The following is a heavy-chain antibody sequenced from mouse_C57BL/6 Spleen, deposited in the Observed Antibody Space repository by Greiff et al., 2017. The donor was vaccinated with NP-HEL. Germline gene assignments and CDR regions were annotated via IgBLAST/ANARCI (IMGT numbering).Heavy chain of an antibody. CDR1: GYSFTGYF. Sequence: EVQLQQSGPELVKPGDSVKISCKASGYSFTGYFMNWVMQSHGKSLEWIGRINPYNGDTFYNQKFKGKATLTVDKSSSTAHMELRSLTSEDSAVYYCAREDDYGSPVDVWGTGTTVTVSS. D-gene: IGHD1-1*01. CDR2: INPYNGDT. CDR3: AREDDYGSPVDV. V-gene: IGHV1-20*01. J-gene: IGHJ1*03.